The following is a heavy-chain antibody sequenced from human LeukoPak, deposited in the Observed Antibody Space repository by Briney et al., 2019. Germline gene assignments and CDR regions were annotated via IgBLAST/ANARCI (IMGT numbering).Heavy chain of an antibody. CDR1: GFSFKSYS. CDR2: ISSGGSNI. V-gene: IGHV3-21*01. J-gene: IGHJ4*02. D-gene: IGHD6-19*01. Sequence: GGSLRLSCAASGFSFKSYSMNWVRQAPGKGLEWVSPISSGGSNIHYADSVKGRFTISRDDAKNSLYLQMNSLRAEDTAVYYCASGIAVAVNYWGQGTLVTVSS. CDR3: ASGIAVAVNY.